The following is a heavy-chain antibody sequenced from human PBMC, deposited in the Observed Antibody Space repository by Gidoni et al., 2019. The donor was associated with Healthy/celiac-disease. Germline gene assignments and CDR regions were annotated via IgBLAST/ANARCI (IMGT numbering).Heavy chain of an antibody. J-gene: IGHJ4*02. D-gene: IGHD3-22*01. CDR3: AKEGSLYDSPLYFDY. Sequence: EVQLVASGGGLVQPGRYLRLSCAASGFTFDDYAMHWVRQAPGKGLECVSGISWNSGSIGYSDSVKGRFTISRDNAKNSLYLQMNSLRAEDTALYYCAKEGSLYDSPLYFDYWGQGTLVTVSS. CDR2: ISWNSGSI. V-gene: IGHV3-9*01. CDR1: GFTFDDYA.